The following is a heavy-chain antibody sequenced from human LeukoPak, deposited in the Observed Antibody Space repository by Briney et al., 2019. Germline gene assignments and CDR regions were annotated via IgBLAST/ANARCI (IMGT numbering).Heavy chain of an antibody. CDR3: ARVPFRNYYDSSGYCFDY. D-gene: IGHD3-22*01. CDR1: GVSISSGDYY. CDR2: IYYSGST. Sequence: SQTLSLTCTVSGVSISSGDYYWSWIRQPPGKGLEWIGYIYYSGSTYYNPSLKSRVTISVDTSKNQFSLKLSSVTAADTAVYYCARVPFRNYYDSSGYCFDYWGQGTLVTVSS. V-gene: IGHV4-30-4*01. J-gene: IGHJ4*02.